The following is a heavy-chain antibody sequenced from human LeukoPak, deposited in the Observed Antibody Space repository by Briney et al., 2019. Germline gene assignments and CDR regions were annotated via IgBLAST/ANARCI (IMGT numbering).Heavy chain of an antibody. CDR3: ARVSSTYYYYMDV. D-gene: IGHD2/OR15-2a*01. Sequence: ASVKVSCKASGYTFTSYDINWVRQAPGQGLEWVGWMNPNSGDTGYTQKVQGRVTFTRNTSTSTAYMELWRLRLEDTAVYYCARVSSTYYYYMDVWGKGTTVTVSS. J-gene: IGHJ6*03. V-gene: IGHV1-8*01. CDR1: GYTFTSYD. CDR2: MNPNSGDT.